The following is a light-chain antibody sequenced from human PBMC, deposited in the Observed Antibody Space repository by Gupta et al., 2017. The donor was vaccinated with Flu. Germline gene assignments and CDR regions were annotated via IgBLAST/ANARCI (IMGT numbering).Light chain of an antibody. CDR2: EVS. CDR1: QSLVYKNGITY. J-gene: IGKJ2*02. CDR3: RRGTHPWT. Sequence: DVVMSQSPLSLSVTLGQAASISCRSSQSLVYKNGITYLTWFQQRPGQSPRRLIYEVSKRDSGVPDRFSGSGSVTDFTLKSSRGEAEDVGVYYCRRGTHPWTFGQGTMMDI. V-gene: IGKV2-30*01.